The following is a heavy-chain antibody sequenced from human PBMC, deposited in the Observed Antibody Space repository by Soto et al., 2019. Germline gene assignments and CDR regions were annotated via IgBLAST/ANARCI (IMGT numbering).Heavy chain of an antibody. CDR1: GGTFSTYA. CDR2: IIPMFGTA. CDR3: ASGIQLWLRRINNGYSG. D-gene: IGHD5-18*01. V-gene: IGHV1-69*12. J-gene: IGHJ4*02. Sequence: QVQLAQSGAEVKKPESSVKVSCKAPGGTFSTYAISWVRQAPGQGLEWMGGIIPMFGTANYAQRFQDRVTITADESTNTVYMELISLRSEDTAVYFCASGIQLWLRRINNGYSGWGQGTLVTVSS.